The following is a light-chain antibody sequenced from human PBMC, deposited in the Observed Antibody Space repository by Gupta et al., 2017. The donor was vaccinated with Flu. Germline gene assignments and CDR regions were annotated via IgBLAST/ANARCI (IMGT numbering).Light chain of an antibody. J-gene: IGKJ4*01. V-gene: IGKV1-9*01. CDR1: QSISSY. CDR3: QQFNSYPLT. Sequence: PTFLSATVGDRVTITGLASQSISSYLAWYQQKPGKAPKLLIYTASTLQSGVPSRFSGSGSGAEFTLTISSLQPEDFATYYCQQFNSYPLTFGGGTKVEIK. CDR2: TAS.